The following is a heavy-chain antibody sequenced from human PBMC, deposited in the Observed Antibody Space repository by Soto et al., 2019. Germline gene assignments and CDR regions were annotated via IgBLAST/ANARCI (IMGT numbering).Heavy chain of an antibody. Sequence: QVQLVQSGAEVKKPGSSVKVSCKTSGGTFSNDIITWVRQAPGQGLEWMGRIIPLLDIANYAQKFQGRVTITGDTASGTAYMELNSVRTEDTAVDYCARDSPSGSTFSGYDAIDYWGQGTLVTVSS. CDR1: GGTFSNDI. CDR3: ARDSPSGSTFSGYDAIDY. D-gene: IGHD5-12*01. V-gene: IGHV1-69*08. CDR2: IIPLLDIA. J-gene: IGHJ4*02.